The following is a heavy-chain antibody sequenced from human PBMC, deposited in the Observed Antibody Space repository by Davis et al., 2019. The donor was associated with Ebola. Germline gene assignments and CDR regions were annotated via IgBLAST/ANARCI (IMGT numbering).Heavy chain of an antibody. CDR2: ISGSGGST. Sequence: GGSLRLSCTDSVITFSSYAMTWVRQAPGKGLEWVSAISGSGGSTYYADSVKGRFTISRDNSKNTLYLQMNSLRAEDTAVYYCAKDHWRWLQHPGTDAFDIWGQGTMVTVSS. D-gene: IGHD5-24*01. J-gene: IGHJ3*02. V-gene: IGHV3-23*01. CDR3: AKDHWRWLQHPGTDAFDI. CDR1: VITFSSYA.